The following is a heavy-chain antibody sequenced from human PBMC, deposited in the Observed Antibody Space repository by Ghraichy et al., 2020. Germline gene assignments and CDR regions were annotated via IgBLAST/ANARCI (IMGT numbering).Heavy chain of an antibody. V-gene: IGHV3-48*02. D-gene: IGHD3-22*01. J-gene: IGHJ6*02. Sequence: LSLTCVASGFTFSSYSMNWVRQAPGKGLEWVSYISSSSGTIYYADFVKGRFTISRDNARNSLFLQMNSLRDDDTAVYYCAREVNGMDVWGQGTTVTVSS. CDR1: GFTFSSYS. CDR2: ISSSSGTI. CDR3: AREVNGMDV.